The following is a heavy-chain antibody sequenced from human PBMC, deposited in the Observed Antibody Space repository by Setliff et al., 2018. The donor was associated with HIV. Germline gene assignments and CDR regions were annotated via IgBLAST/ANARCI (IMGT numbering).Heavy chain of an antibody. D-gene: IGHD6-6*01. CDR1: GVSVGSGDYY. J-gene: IGHJ4*02. V-gene: IGHV4-31*03. CDR2: IFHSGDT. CDR3: ATRPRIAARPFDY. Sequence: TLSLTCSVSGVSVGSGDYYWHWIRQHPEKALEWIGYIFHSGDTYYNPSLKRRISMSVDTSKNQFSLELTSLTAADTAVYYCATRPRIAARPFDYWGQGMLVTVSS.